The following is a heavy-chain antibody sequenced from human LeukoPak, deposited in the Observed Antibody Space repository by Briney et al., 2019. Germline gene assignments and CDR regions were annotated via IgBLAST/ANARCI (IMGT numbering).Heavy chain of an antibody. V-gene: IGHV4-59*01. D-gene: IGHD5-24*01. CDR2: IYYSGST. CDR3: ARGEIDYYMDV. Sequence: SETLSPTCTVSGGSISSYYWSWIRQPPGKGLEWIGYIYYSGSTNYNPSLKSRVTISVDTSKNQFSLKLSSVTAADTAVYYCARGEIDYYMDVWGKGTTVTVSS. J-gene: IGHJ6*03. CDR1: GGSISSYY.